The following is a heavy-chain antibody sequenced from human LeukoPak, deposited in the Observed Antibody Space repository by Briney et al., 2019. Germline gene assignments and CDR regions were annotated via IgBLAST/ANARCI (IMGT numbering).Heavy chain of an antibody. J-gene: IGHJ6*02. CDR2: IIPILGIA. CDR3: ARPGRSAALGPEYYYYGMDV. Sequence: ASVKVSCKASGGTFSSYAISWVRQAPGQGLEWMGRIIPILGIANYAQKFQGRVTITADKSTSTAYMELSSLRSEDTAVYYCARPGRSAALGPEYYYYGMDVWGQGTTVTVSS. CDR1: GGTFSSYA. V-gene: IGHV1-69*04. D-gene: IGHD3-16*01.